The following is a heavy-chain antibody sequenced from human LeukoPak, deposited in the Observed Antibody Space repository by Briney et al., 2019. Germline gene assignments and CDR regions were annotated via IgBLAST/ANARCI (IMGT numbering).Heavy chain of an antibody. J-gene: IGHJ6*04. V-gene: IGHV4-4*02. CDR2: IYHSGST. CDR1: GGSISSSNW. CDR3: ASALQHCSGSSCRSYYGMDV. Sequence: SETLSLTCAVSGGSISSSNWWSWVRQPPGKGLEWIGEIYHSGSTNYNPSLKSRVTISVDKSKNQFSLKLSSVTAADTAVYYCASALQHCSGSSCRSYYGMDVWGKGTTVTVSS. D-gene: IGHD2-15*01.